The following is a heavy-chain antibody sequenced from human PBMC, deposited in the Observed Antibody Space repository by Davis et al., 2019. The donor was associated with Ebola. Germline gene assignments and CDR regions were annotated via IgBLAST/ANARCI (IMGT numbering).Heavy chain of an antibody. CDR3: ARALVDYGDPNWFVP. Sequence: ASVKVSCKASGYTFTSYGISWVRQAPGQGLEWMGWISAYNGNTNYAQKLQGRVTMTTDTSTSTAYMELRSLRSDDTAVYYCARALVDYGDPNWFVPWGQGTLVTVSS. D-gene: IGHD4-17*01. CDR2: ISAYNGNT. V-gene: IGHV1-18*01. J-gene: IGHJ5*02. CDR1: GYTFTSYG.